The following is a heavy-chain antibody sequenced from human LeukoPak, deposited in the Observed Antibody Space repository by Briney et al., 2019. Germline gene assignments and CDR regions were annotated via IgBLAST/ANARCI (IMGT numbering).Heavy chain of an antibody. CDR3: ASDVRSGGSCYTF. D-gene: IGHD2-15*01. J-gene: IGHJ4*02. V-gene: IGHV3-30-3*01. Sequence: GGSLRLSCAASGFTFSSYAMHWVRQAPGKGLEWVAVISYDGSNKYYADSVKGRFTISRDNSKNTLYLQMNSLRAEDTAVYYCASDVRSGGSCYTFWGQGTLVTVSS. CDR2: ISYDGSNK. CDR1: GFTFSSYA.